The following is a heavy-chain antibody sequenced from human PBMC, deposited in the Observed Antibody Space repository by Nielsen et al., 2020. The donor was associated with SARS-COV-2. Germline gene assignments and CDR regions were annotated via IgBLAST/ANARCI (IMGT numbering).Heavy chain of an antibody. CDR2: ISGCGGST. CDR1: GFTFSSYA. J-gene: IGHJ6*02. D-gene: IGHD5-18*01. CDR3: AKEVGDTATSYYYYYGMDV. V-gene: IGHV3-23*01. Sequence: GESLKIPCAASGFTFSSYAMSWVRQAPGKGLEWVSAISGCGGSTYYADSVKGRFTISRDNSKNTLYLQMNSLRAEDTAVYYCAKEVGDTATSYYYYYGMDVWGQGTTVTVSS.